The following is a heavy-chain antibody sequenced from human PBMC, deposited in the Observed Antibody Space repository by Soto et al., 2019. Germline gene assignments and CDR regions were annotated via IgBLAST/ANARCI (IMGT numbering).Heavy chain of an antibody. CDR2: IWYDGSNK. D-gene: IGHD3-22*01. CDR1: GFTFSSYG. V-gene: IGHV3-33*01. Sequence: QVQLVESGGGVVQPGRSLRLSCAASGFTFSSYGMHWVRQAPGKGLEWVAVIWYDGSNKYYADSVKGRFTISRDNSKNTLYLQMNSLRAEDTAVYYCARDLRDSSGLGKPPGWFDPWGQGTLVTVSS. J-gene: IGHJ5*02. CDR3: ARDLRDSSGLGKPPGWFDP.